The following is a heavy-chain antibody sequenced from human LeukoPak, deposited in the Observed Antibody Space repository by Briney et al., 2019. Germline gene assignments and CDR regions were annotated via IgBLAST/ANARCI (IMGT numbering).Heavy chain of an antibody. J-gene: IGHJ3*02. D-gene: IGHD2-8*01. V-gene: IGHV1-69*04. CDR2: IIPILGLA. CDR3: VRDVSEGDAFEI. CDR1: GGNFSRYG. Sequence: SVKVSCKASGGNFSRYGITWVRQAPGQGLEWMGRIIPILGLANYAQKFQGRVAIIADKSTNTAYMELSSVTSEDTAVYYCVRDVSEGDAFEIWGLGTVVTVSS.